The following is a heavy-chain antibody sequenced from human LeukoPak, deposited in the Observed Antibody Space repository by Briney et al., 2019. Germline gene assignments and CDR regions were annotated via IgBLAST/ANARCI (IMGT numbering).Heavy chain of an antibody. CDR2: INHSGST. D-gene: IGHD4-17*01. CDR1: GGSFSGYY. V-gene: IGHV4-34*01. J-gene: IGHJ5*02. Sequence: SETLSLTCAVYGGSFSGYYWSWIRQPPGKGLEWIGEINHSGSTNYNPSLKSRVTISVDTSKNHFSLKLSSVTAADTAVYYCARMNKWWVTWTTGLHRIDPWGQGTLVTVSS. CDR3: ARMNKWWVTWTTGLHRIDP.